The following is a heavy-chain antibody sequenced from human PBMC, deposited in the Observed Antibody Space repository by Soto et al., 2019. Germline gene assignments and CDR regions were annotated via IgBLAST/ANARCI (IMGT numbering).Heavy chain of an antibody. CDR2: INAGNGNT. D-gene: IGHD6-13*01. V-gene: IGHV1-3*01. Sequence: VQLVQSGAEVKKPGASVKVSCKASGYTFTSYAMHWVRQAPGQRLEWMGWINAGNGNTKYSQKFQGRVTITRDTSASTAYMELSSLRSEDTAVYYCARDHRSSSWYLGIDPWGQGTLVTVSS. J-gene: IGHJ5*02. CDR1: GYTFTSYA. CDR3: ARDHRSSSWYLGIDP.